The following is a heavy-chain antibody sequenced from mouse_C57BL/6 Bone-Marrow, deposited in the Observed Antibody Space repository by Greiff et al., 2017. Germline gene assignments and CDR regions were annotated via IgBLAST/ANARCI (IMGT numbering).Heavy chain of an antibody. V-gene: IGHV14-4*01. CDR2: IDPENGDT. CDR3: TTGNFDY. CDR1: GFNIKDDY. J-gene: IGHJ2*01. Sequence: VQLQQSGAELVRPGASVKLSCTASGFNIKDDYMHWVKQRPEQGLEWIGWIDPENGDTEYASKFQGKATITADTSSNTAYLQLSSLTSEDTAVYYGTTGNFDYWGQGTTLTVSS.